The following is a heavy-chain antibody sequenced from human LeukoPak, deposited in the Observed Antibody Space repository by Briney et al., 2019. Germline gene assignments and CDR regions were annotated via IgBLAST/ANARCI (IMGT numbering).Heavy chain of an antibody. V-gene: IGHV1-2*02. Sequence: GSVKVSCTASGYTFTGFFMHWVRQAPGQGLEWMGCIIPNSGGTNYAQKFQGRVTMTRDTSISTAYMELSRLRSDDTAVYYCARLGFDYGGYFDYWGQGTLVTVSS. J-gene: IGHJ4*02. CDR3: ARLGFDYGGYFDY. D-gene: IGHD4-23*01. CDR2: IIPNSGGT. CDR1: GYTFTGFF.